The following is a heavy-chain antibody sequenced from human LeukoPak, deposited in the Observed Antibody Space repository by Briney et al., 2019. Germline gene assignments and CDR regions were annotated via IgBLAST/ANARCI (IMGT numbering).Heavy chain of an antibody. CDR2: INHSGST. D-gene: IGHD4-17*01. CDR3: ASSNLNGDYDNFY. V-gene: IGHV4-34*01. J-gene: IGHJ4*02. Sequence: GXEXIGEINHSGSTNYNPSLKSRVTISVDTSKNQFSLKLSSVTAADTAVYYCASSNLNGDYDNFYWGQGTLVTVSS.